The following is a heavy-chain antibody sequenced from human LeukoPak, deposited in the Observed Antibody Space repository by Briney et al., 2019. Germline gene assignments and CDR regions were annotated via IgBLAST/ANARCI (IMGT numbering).Heavy chain of an antibody. J-gene: IGHJ4*02. CDR3: AKDLGLTTAGVDY. CDR1: GFTFSSYG. CDR2: ISYDGSNK. V-gene: IGHV3-30*18. D-gene: IGHD4-17*01. Sequence: GGSLRLSCAASGFTFSSYGMHWVRQAPGKGLEWVAVISYDGSNKYYADSVKGRFTISRDNSKNTLYLQMNSLRAEDTAVYYCAKDLGLTTAGVDYWGQGTLVTVSS.